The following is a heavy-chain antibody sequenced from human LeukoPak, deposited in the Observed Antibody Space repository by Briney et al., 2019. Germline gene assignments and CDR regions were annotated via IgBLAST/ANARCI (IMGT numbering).Heavy chain of an antibody. D-gene: IGHD6-19*01. Sequence: PSETLSLTCTVSGGSISSCDYYWSWIRQPPGKGLEWIGYIYYSGSTNYNPSLKSRVTISVDTSKNQFSLKLSSVTAADTAVYYCARGHSSGCYDYWGQGTLVTVSS. CDR2: IYYSGST. CDR3: ARGHSSGCYDY. J-gene: IGHJ4*02. CDR1: GGSISSCDYY. V-gene: IGHV4-61*08.